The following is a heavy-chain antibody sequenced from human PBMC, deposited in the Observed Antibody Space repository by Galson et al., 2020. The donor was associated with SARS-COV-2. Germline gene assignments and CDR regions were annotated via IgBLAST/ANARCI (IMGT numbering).Heavy chain of an antibody. CDR3: ATGVTTSRLGDY. V-gene: IGHV3-23*01. CDR2: ITGNSAGT. CDR1: GFTFSNYV. Sequence: AGSLRLSCVASGFTFSNYVMSWVRQAPGKGLEWVSDITGNSAGTYYADSVRGRFTISRDNSKNTLYLQMNSLKAEDTAVYYCATGVTTSRLGDYWGQGALVIVSS. J-gene: IGHJ4*02. D-gene: IGHD4-17*01.